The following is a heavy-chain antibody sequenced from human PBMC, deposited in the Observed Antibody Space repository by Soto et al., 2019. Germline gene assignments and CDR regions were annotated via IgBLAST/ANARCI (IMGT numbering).Heavy chain of an antibody. Sequence: HVQLVESGGGVVQPGRSLRLSCAASGFIFNTYGMHWVRQAPGKGLEWVAVIYYDGRNKYYADSVKGRFTISRDNSKNTLNLQMNSLRVEDTAVYYCARDLGELWPSVGGYWGQGTLVTVSS. CDR2: IYYDGRNK. D-gene: IGHD1-26*01. J-gene: IGHJ4*02. CDR1: GFIFNTYG. CDR3: ARDLGELWPSVGGY. V-gene: IGHV3-33*01.